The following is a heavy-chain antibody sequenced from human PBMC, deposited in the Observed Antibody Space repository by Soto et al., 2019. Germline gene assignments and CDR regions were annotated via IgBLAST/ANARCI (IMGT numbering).Heavy chain of an antibody. CDR3: ARAVGDYGSYYYGMDV. CDR1: GFTFSSYA. Sequence: GGSLRLSCAASGFTFSSYAMSWVRQAPGKGLEWVSAISGSGGSTYYADSVKGRFTISRDNSKNTLYLQMNSLRAEDTAVYYCARAVGDYGSYYYGMDVWGQGTTVTVSS. V-gene: IGHV3-23*01. J-gene: IGHJ6*02. CDR2: ISGSGGST. D-gene: IGHD4-17*01.